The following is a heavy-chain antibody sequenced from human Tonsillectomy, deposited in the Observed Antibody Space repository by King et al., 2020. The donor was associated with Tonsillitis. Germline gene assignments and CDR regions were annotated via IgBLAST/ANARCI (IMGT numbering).Heavy chain of an antibody. J-gene: IGHJ4*02. D-gene: IGHD5-24*01. Sequence: VQLVESGGGLVQPGGSLRLSCAASGFTFSSYWISWVRQAPGKGLDGVANIKQDGNEKYYVDSVKGRFTISRDNAKNSRYLQMNSLRAEDTAVYYCAGDQNPRDGYNSLGYWGQGTLVTVSS. V-gene: IGHV3-7*04. CDR2: IKQDGNEK. CDR1: GFTFSSYW. CDR3: AGDQNPRDGYNSLGY.